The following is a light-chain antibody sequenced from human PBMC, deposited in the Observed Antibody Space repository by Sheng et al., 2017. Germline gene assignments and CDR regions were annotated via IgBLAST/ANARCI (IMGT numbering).Light chain of an antibody. CDR1: SSNIGNSY. CDR3: GTWDSSLSAGGV. J-gene: IGLJ3*02. CDR2: ENN. Sequence: QSVLTQPPSVSAAPGQRVTISCSGSSSNIGNSYVSWYQQLPGKAPQLLIYENNKRPSGIPDRFSGSKSGTSATLGITGLQTGDEADYYCGTWDSSLSAGGVFGGGTKLTVL. V-gene: IGLV1-51*02.